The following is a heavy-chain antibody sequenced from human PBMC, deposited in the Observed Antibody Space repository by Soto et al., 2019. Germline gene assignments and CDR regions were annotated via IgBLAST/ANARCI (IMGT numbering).Heavy chain of an antibody. CDR1: GGSFSGYY. Sequence: QVQLQQWGAGLLKPSETLSLTCAVSGGSFSGYYWSWIRQPPGKGLAWIGEINHSGSTTYTPSLKSRVAVSADTSKNQFSLKLRSVTAADTAVYFCARGGYSSGWYVYWGQGTLVTVSS. D-gene: IGHD6-19*01. CDR2: INHSGST. V-gene: IGHV4-34*01. CDR3: ARGGYSSGWYVY. J-gene: IGHJ4*02.